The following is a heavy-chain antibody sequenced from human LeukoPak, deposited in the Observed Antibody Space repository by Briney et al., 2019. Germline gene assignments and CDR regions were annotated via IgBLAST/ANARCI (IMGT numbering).Heavy chain of an antibody. V-gene: IGHV5-51*01. CDR3: ARQLSDSSGTTWGAYDI. J-gene: IGHJ3*02. D-gene: IGHD3-22*01. CDR2: IYPGDSDT. CDR1: GYSFTSYW. Sequence: GESLKISCKDSGYSFTSYWIGWVRQMPGKGLEWMGIIYPGDSDTRYSPSFQGQVTISADKSISTAYLQWSSLKASDTAMYYCARQLSDSSGTTWGAYDIWGQGTMVTVSS.